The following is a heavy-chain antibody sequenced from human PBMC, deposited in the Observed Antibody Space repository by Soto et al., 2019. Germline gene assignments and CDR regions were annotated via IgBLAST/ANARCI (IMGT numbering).Heavy chain of an antibody. Sequence: QVHLQESGPGLVKPSETLSLTCSVSNDSIRSDNWWSWVRQPPGKGLEWIGEIFHSGSSNNNPSLKSRVTLSVDKTKNEFSLKLNSVTAADTAAYYCARRLFVRGTLGYYDYWGQGTLVTVSS. CDR2: IFHSGSS. CDR3: ARRLFVRGTLGYYDY. V-gene: IGHV4-4*02. D-gene: IGHD3-10*02. J-gene: IGHJ4*02. CDR1: NDSIRSDNW.